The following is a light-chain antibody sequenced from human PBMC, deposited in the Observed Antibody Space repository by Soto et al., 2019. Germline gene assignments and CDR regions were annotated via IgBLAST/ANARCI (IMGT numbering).Light chain of an antibody. Sequence: QSALTQPPSASGSPGQSVTISCTGTSSDVGGYNFVSWYQHHPGKAPTLIIYEVTQRPSGVPDRFSGSKSGNRASLTVSGLQAEDEADYYCGTWDSSLSAGVFGGGTKVTVL. CDR3: GTWDSSLSAGV. CDR2: EVT. J-gene: IGLJ2*01. V-gene: IGLV2-8*01. CDR1: SSDVGGYNF.